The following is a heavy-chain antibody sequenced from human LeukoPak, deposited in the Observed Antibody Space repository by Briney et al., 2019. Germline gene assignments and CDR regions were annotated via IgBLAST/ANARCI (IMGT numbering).Heavy chain of an antibody. CDR1: GYTLTELS. CDR3: AKWMYKDTAMAGMDYFDY. Sequence: ASVKVSCKVSGYTLTELSMHWVRQAPGKGLEWMGGFDPEDGETIYAQKFQGRVTMTEDTSTDTAYMELSSLRSEDTAVYYCAKWMYKDTAMAGMDYFDYWGQGTLVTVSS. CDR2: FDPEDGET. D-gene: IGHD5-18*01. J-gene: IGHJ4*02. V-gene: IGHV1-24*01.